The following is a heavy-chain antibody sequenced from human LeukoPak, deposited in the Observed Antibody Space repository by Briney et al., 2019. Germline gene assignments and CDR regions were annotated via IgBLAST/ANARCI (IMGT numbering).Heavy chain of an antibody. J-gene: IGHJ5*02. V-gene: IGHV4-59*01. D-gene: IGHD3-22*01. CDR1: GGPISSYY. CDR3: ARGGSGYYFWSPNWFDP. CDR2: IYYSGST. Sequence: SETLSLTCTVSGGPISSYYWSWIRQPPGKGLEWIGYIYYSGSTNYNPSLKSRVTISVDTSKNQFSLKLSSVTAADTAVYYCARGGSGYYFWSPNWFDPWGQGTLVTVSS.